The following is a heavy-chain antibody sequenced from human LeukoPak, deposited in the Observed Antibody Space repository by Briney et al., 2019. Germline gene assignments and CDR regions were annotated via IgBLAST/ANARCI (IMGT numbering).Heavy chain of an antibody. CDR3: ARSMSSRWYVWFDP. D-gene: IGHD6-19*01. Sequence: SETLSLTCAVYGGSFSGYYWSWIRQPPGKGLEWIGEINHSGSTNYNPSLKSRVTISVDTSKNQFSLKLSSVTAADTAVYYCARSMSSRWYVWFDPWGQGTLVTVSS. V-gene: IGHV4-34*01. CDR1: GGSFSGYY. CDR2: INHSGST. J-gene: IGHJ5*02.